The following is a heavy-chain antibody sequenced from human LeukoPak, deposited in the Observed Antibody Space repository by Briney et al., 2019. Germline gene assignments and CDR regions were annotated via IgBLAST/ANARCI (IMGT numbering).Heavy chain of an antibody. V-gene: IGHV4-30-2*01. J-gene: IGHJ4*02. CDR1: GGSISSGDYY. CDR2: IYHSGST. D-gene: IGHD3-3*01. CDR3: ARVVITIFGVSIGGFDY. Sequence: SETLSLTCTVSGGSISSGDYYWSWIRQPPGKGLEWIGYIYHSGSTYYNPSLRSRVTISVDRSKNQFSLKLSSVTAADTAVYYCARVVITIFGVSIGGFDYWGQGTLVTVSS.